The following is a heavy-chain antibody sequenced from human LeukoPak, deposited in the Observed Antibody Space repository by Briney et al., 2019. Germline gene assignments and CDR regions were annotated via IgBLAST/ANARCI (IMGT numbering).Heavy chain of an antibody. J-gene: IGHJ3*02. CDR3: ARWWFYCSGGSCYLSKAFDI. CDR2: IYYSGST. Sequence: SETLSLTCTVSGGSISSSSYYWGWIRQPPGKGLEWIGRIYYSGSTYYNPSLKSRVTISVDTSKNQFSLKLSSVTPADTAVYYCARWWFYCSGGSCYLSKAFDIWGQGTMVTVSS. CDR1: GGSISSSSYY. D-gene: IGHD2-15*01. V-gene: IGHV4-39*01.